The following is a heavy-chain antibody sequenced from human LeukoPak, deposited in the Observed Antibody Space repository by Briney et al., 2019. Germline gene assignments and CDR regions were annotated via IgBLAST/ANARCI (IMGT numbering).Heavy chain of an antibody. Sequence: SSETLSLTCTVSGGSISSSSYYWDWIRQPPGKGLEWIGTIYYSGTTYYNPSLKSRVTISVDTSRNQFSLKLSSVTATDTAVYYCARMIGDDAFDIWGQGTMVTVSS. CDR1: GGSISSSSYY. CDR2: IYYSGTT. D-gene: IGHD3-22*01. CDR3: ARMIGDDAFDI. V-gene: IGHV4-39*01. J-gene: IGHJ3*02.